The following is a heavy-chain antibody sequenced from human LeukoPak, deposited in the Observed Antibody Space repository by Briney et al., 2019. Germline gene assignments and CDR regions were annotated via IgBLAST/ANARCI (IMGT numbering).Heavy chain of an antibody. D-gene: IGHD3-10*01. V-gene: IGHV4-39*07. Sequence: ETRSLTCTVSGGSISSRGYSWGWLRQPPGKGLEWVGSISSTGSTYYNPSLKSRGTIYVDTSKNQFSLKLSSVTAADTAVYYCARGKNGGSGSESYIFDYWGHGNLVSVSS. CDR1: GGSISSRGYS. CDR2: ISSTGST. CDR3: ARGKNGGSGSESYIFDY. J-gene: IGHJ4*01.